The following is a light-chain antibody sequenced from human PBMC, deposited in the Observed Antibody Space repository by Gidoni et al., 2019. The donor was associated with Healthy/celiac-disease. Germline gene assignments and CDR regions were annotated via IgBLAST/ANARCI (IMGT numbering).Light chain of an antibody. CDR2: DVS. CDR1: SSDVGGYNY. J-gene: IGLJ2*01. CDR3: SSYTSSSTLVV. Sequence: QSALTQPASASGSPGQSITIPCTGTSSDVGGYNYVYWYQQHPGKAPKLMIYDVSNRPSGVSNRCSGSKSGNTASLTSSGLQAEDEADYYCSSYTSSSTLVVFGGGTKLTVL. V-gene: IGLV2-14*01.